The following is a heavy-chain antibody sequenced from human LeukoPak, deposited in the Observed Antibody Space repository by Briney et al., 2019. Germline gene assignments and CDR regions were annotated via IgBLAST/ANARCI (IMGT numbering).Heavy chain of an antibody. CDR3: ARKTTTGPTKAAFDI. CDR2: IYYSGSA. V-gene: IGHV4-28*01. Sequence: PSETLSLTCAVSGYSISTSNYWAWIRQPPGKGLEWIGHIYYSGSAYYNPSHKSRVTMSVDTSKNQFSLNLSSVTAVDTAVYYCARKTTTGPTKAAFDIWGQGTMVTVSS. D-gene: IGHD4-17*01. CDR1: GYSISTSNY. J-gene: IGHJ3*02.